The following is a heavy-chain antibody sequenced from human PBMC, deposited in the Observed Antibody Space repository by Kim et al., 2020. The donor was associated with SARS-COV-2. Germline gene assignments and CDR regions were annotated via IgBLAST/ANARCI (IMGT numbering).Heavy chain of an antibody. CDR1: GFTFSSYG. Sequence: GGSLRLSCAASGFTFSSYGMHWVRQAPGKGLEWVAVISYDGSNKYYADSVKGRFTISRDNSKNTLYLQMNSLRAEDTAVYYCAKDTVGSYWGGNYWGQGTLVTVSS. CDR2: ISYDGSNK. V-gene: IGHV3-30*18. J-gene: IGHJ4*02. CDR3: AKDTVGSYWGGNY. D-gene: IGHD1-26*01.